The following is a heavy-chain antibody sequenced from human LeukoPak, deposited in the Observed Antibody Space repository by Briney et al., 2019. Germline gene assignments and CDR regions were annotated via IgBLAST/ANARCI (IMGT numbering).Heavy chain of an antibody. Sequence: PSETLSLTCAVYGGSFSGYYWSWIRQPPGKGLEWIGEINHSGSTNSNPSLKCRVTISVDTSKTQLSLKLSSVTAADTAVYYCARAYCSSTSCYLNWFDPWGQGTLVTVSS. J-gene: IGHJ5*02. CDR2: INHSGST. CDR3: ARAYCSSTSCYLNWFDP. CDR1: GGSFSGYY. V-gene: IGHV4-34*01. D-gene: IGHD2-2*01.